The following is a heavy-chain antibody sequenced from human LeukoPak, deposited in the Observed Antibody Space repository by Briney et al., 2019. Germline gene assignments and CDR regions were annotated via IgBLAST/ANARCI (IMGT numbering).Heavy chain of an antibody. Sequence: GGSLRLSCAASGFTFSDYYMSWIRQAPGKGLEWVSYISSSGSTIYYADSVKGRFTISRDNAKNSLYLQMNSLRAEDTAVYYCASSSSSSRRRAFDIWGQGTMVTVSS. CDR2: ISSSGSTI. D-gene: IGHD6-13*01. V-gene: IGHV3-11*01. CDR3: ASSSSSSRRRAFDI. CDR1: GFTFSDYY. J-gene: IGHJ3*02.